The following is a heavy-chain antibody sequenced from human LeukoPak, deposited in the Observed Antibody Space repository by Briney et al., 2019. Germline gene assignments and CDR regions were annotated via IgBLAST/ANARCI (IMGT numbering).Heavy chain of an antibody. J-gene: IGHJ3*02. Sequence: ASVKVSCKVSGYTLTELSMHWVRQAPGKGLEWMGGFDPEDGETIYAQKFQGRVTMTEDTSTDTAYMELSSLRSEDTAVYYCAICLKVGARIDAFDIWGQGTTVTVSS. CDR3: AICLKVGARIDAFDI. CDR1: GYTLTELS. D-gene: IGHD1-26*01. V-gene: IGHV1-24*01. CDR2: FDPEDGET.